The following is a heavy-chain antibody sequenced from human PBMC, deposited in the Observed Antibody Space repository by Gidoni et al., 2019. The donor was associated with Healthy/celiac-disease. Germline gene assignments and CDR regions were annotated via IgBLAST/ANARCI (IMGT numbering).Heavy chain of an antibody. J-gene: IGHJ4*02. CDR1: GGSFSGYY. CDR3: ARGGSGWYHEEGNFDY. Sequence: QVQLQQWGAGLLEPSETLSLTCAIYGGSFSGYYWSWIRQPPGKGLEWIGEINHSGSTTYNPSLKRRVTISVDTSKNQFALKLSSGTAADTAVYYGARGGSGWYHEEGNFDYWGQGTLVTVSS. CDR2: INHSGST. D-gene: IGHD6-19*01. V-gene: IGHV4-34*01.